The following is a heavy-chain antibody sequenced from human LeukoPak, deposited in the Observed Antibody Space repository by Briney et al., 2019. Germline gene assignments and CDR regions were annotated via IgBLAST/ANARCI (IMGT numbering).Heavy chain of an antibody. D-gene: IGHD3-3*01. Sequence: ASVKVSCKASGYTFTSYDINWVRQATGQGLEWMGWMNPSSGDTGYAQKLQGRVTVTTDTSTSTAYMELRSLRSDDTAVYHCARVTAFWSGYYSDYWGQGTLVTVSS. V-gene: IGHV1-8*01. CDR1: GYTFTSYD. J-gene: IGHJ4*02. CDR2: MNPSSGDT. CDR3: ARVTAFWSGYYSDY.